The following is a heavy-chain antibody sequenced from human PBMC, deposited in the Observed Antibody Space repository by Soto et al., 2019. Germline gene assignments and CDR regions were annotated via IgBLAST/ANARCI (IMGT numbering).Heavy chain of an antibody. V-gene: IGHV1-2*02. Sequence: QVQLVQSGAEVKKPGASVKVSCKASGYTFTGYYMHWVRQAPGQGLEWMGWINPNSGGTNYAQKFQGRVTMTRDTSISTAYMDLSRLRSDDTAVYYCAREQLYGSSEPYYYYGMDVWGQGTTVTVSS. CDR1: GYTFTGYY. D-gene: IGHD2-15*01. J-gene: IGHJ6*02. CDR3: AREQLYGSSEPYYYYGMDV. CDR2: INPNSGGT.